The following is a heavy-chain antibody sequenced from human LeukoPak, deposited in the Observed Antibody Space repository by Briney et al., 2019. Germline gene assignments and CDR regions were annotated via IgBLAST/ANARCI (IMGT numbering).Heavy chain of an antibody. CDR2: IIPILGIA. J-gene: IGHJ4*02. V-gene: IGHV1-69*04. D-gene: IGHD1-26*01. CDR3: ARASAREDY. CDR1: GGTFSSYA. Sequence: VASVKVSCKASGGTFSSYAISWVRQAPGQGLEWMGRIIPILGIANYAQKFQGRVTVTADKSTSTAYMELSSLGSEDTAVYYCARASAREDYWGQGTLVTVSS.